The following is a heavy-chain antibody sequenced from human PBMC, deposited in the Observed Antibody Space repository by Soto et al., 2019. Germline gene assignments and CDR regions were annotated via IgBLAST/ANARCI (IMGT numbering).Heavy chain of an antibody. CDR2: ISHDGQNQ. CDR1: GFAFGSHG. J-gene: IGHJ6*02. CDR3: ARERADIVVAPVATSGMDV. Sequence: QVQLVESGGGVVQPGRSLKLSCIGSGFAFGSHGMHWVRQVSGTGLEWVAVISHDGQNQYYRDSVKGRFTISRDNSKNSLYLEVNSLRVEDTAVYHCARERADIVVAPVATSGMDVWGQGTAVTVSS. D-gene: IGHD2-21*01. V-gene: IGHV3-30*03.